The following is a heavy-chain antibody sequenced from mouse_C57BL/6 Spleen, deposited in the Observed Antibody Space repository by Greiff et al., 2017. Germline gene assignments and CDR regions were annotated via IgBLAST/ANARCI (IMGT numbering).Heavy chain of an antibody. CDR3: ARRDGYSYYFDY. CDR2: IYPSDSET. V-gene: IGHV1-61*01. J-gene: IGHJ2*01. D-gene: IGHD2-3*01. CDR1: GYTFTSYW. Sequence: QVQLKQPGAELVRPGSSVKLSCKASGYTFTSYWMDWVKQRPGQGLEWIGNIYPSDSETHYNQKFKDKATLTVDKSSSTAYMQHSSLTSEDAAVYYCARRDGYSYYFDYWGQGTTLTVSS.